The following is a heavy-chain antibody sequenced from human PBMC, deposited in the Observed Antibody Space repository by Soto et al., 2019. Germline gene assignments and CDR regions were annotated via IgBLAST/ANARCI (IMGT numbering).Heavy chain of an antibody. Sequence: QVQLVESGGGVVQPGRSLRLSCAASGFNFSSYDMHWVRQAPGKGLEWMAVISYDGSRKYYADSVKGRLTTSRDNFKNTLHLQMDSLRAEDTAVFYCVRDVLERPLGFWGQGTPVTVAS. D-gene: IGHD1-1*01. CDR1: GFNFSSYD. V-gene: IGHV3-30*03. J-gene: IGHJ4*02. CDR2: ISYDGSRK. CDR3: VRDVLERPLGF.